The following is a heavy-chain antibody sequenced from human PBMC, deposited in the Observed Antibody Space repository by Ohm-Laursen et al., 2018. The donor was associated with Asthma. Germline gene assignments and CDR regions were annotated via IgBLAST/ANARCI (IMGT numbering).Heavy chain of an antibody. CDR1: GGPISSSSYY. D-gene: IGHD3-10*01. Sequence: TLSLTCSVSGGPISSSSYYWGWIRQPPGKGLEWIGSIYYSGSTYYNPSLKSRVTISVDTSKNQFSLKLSSVTAADTAVYYCARDLWFGEPWGQGTLVTVSS. J-gene: IGHJ5*02. CDR3: ARDLWFGEP. V-gene: IGHV4-39*02. CDR2: IYYSGST.